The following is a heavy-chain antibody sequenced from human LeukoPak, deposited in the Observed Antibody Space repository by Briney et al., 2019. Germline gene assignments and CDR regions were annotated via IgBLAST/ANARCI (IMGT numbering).Heavy chain of an antibody. D-gene: IGHD6-19*01. CDR2: ISSSIGYI. J-gene: IGHJ4*02. Sequence: PGGSLRLSCAASGFTFSSYSMNWVRQAPGKGLEWVSSISSSIGYIYYADSVKGRFTISRDNAKNSLYLQMNSLRAEDTAVYYCASQTPRRLPIAVADYFDYWGQGTLVTVSS. CDR1: GFTFSSYS. CDR3: ASQTPRRLPIAVADYFDY. V-gene: IGHV3-21*01.